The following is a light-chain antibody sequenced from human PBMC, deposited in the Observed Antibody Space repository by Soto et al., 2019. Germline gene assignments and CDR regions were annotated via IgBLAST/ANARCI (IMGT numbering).Light chain of an antibody. Sequence: SYELTQPSSVSVSPGQTARITCSGDVLAKKYARWFQQKPCQAPVLVSYKDSERPSGIPERFSGSSSGTTVTLTISGAQVEDEADYYCYSAADNLEVFGGGTKLTVL. CDR2: KDS. CDR3: YSAADNLEV. CDR1: VLAKKY. J-gene: IGLJ3*02. V-gene: IGLV3-27*01.